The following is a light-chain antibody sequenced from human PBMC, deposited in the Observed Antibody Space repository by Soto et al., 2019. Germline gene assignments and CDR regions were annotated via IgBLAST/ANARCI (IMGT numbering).Light chain of an antibody. CDR3: QQYDKWPWT. CDR1: QSVSNN. CDR2: GAS. V-gene: IGKV3-15*01. Sequence: EIVMTQYPATLSVSPGERGTLSCRASQSVSNNLAWYQQNPGQAPRLLIYGASTRATGIPARFSGSGSGTEFTLTISSLQSEDFAVYYCQQYDKWPWTFGQGTKVDIK. J-gene: IGKJ1*01.